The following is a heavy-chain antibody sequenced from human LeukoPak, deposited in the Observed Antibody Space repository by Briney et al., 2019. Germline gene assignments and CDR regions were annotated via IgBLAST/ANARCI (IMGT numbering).Heavy chain of an antibody. Sequence: PGGSLRLSCAASGFTFSSYSMNWVRQAPGKGLEWVSYISSSSSTIYYADSVKGRFTISRDNAKNSLYLQMNSLRAEDTAVYYCARVGNIIAAAGTDYYYYMDVWGKGTTVTVSS. V-gene: IGHV3-48*04. D-gene: IGHD6-13*01. CDR2: ISSSSSTI. CDR1: GFTFSSYS. J-gene: IGHJ6*03. CDR3: ARVGNIIAAAGTDYYYYMDV.